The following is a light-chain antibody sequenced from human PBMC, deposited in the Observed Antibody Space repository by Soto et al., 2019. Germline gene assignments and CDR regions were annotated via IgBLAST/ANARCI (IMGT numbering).Light chain of an antibody. J-gene: IGKJ1*01. Sequence: EIELSQSPATLSLSPGERATLSCRASQSVSNYLAWYQQKPGQAPRLLIYGASRRATVIPDRFSGSGSGTDFTLTISRLEPEDFAVYYCQQYGGSPQTFGQGTNVEIK. CDR1: QSVSNY. V-gene: IGKV3-20*01. CDR3: QQYGGSPQT. CDR2: GAS.